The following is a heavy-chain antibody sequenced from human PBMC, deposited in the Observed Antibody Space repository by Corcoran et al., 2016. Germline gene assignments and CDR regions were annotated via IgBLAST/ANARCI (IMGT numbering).Heavy chain of an antibody. Sequence: QVQLVQSGAEVKKPGASVKVSCKASGGTFSSYAISWVRQAPGQGLEWMGGIIPIFGTANYAQKFQGRVTITADESTSTAYMELSSLRSEDTAVYYCARDLTMIVATHGWFDPWGQGTLVTVSS. CDR2: IIPIFGTA. D-gene: IGHD5-12*01. V-gene: IGHV1-69*01. J-gene: IGHJ5*02. CDR3: ARDLTMIVATHGWFDP. CDR1: GGTFSSYA.